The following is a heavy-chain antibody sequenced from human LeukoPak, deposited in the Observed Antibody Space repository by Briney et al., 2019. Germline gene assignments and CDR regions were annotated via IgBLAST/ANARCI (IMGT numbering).Heavy chain of an antibody. CDR3: AREGYSGSYRIYYYYGMDV. V-gene: IGHV6-1*01. CDR2: TYYRSKWYN. CDR1: GDSVSSNSAA. Sequence: SQTLSLTCAISGDSVSSNSAAWNWIRQSPSRGLEWLGRTYYRSKWYNDYAVSVKSRITINPDTSKNQFPLQLNSVTPEDTAVYYCAREGYSGSYRIYYYYGMDVWGQGTTVTVSS. J-gene: IGHJ6*02. D-gene: IGHD1-26*01.